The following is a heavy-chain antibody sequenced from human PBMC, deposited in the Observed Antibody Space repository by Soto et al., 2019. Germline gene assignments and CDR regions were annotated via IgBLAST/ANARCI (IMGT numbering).Heavy chain of an antibody. D-gene: IGHD2-2*01. J-gene: IGHJ4*02. CDR3: ATALGCRSTSCTLDY. CDR2: IIPVSGAA. Sequence: QVLLVQSGAEVKKPGSSVKVSCKASGGTFGSYAFSWVRQAPGQGLEWMGGIIPVSGAAHYAQKFQGRVTITADESTSTAYMELSSLGSPDTAVYYCATALGCRSTSCTLDYWGQGTRVIVSS. CDR1: GGTFGSYA. V-gene: IGHV1-69*01.